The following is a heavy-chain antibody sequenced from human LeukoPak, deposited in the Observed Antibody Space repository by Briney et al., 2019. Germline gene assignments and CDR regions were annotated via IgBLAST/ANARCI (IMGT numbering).Heavy chain of an antibody. D-gene: IGHD3-9*01. CDR2: ISYDGSNK. CDR3: AREGYDILTGYYNPDY. CDR1: GFFFSDYG. J-gene: IGHJ4*02. V-gene: IGHV3-30*19. Sequence: GGSLRLSCAASGFFFSDYGMHWVRQAPGKGLEWVAVISYDGSNKYYADSVKGRFTISRDNSKNTLYLQMNSLRAEDTAVYYCAREGYDILTGYYNPDYWGQGTLVTVSS.